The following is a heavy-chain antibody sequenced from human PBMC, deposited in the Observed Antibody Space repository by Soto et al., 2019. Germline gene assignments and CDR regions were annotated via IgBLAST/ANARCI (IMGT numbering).Heavy chain of an antibody. J-gene: IGHJ4*02. V-gene: IGHV1-2*02. CDR3: ARDSGRITMVRGVSTPDY. Sequence: ASVKVSCKASGYTFTGYYMHWVRQAPGQGLEWMGWINPNSGGTNYAQKFQGRVTMTRDTSISTAYMELSRLRSDDTAVYYCARDSGRITMVRGVSTPDYWGQGTLVTVSS. D-gene: IGHD3-10*01. CDR2: INPNSGGT. CDR1: GYTFTGYY.